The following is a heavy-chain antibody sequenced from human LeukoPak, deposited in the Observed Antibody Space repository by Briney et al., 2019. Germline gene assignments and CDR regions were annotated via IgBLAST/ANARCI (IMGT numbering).Heavy chain of an antibody. CDR1: GFTFTNFE. CDR2: INKIANTI. CDR3: ARESDFGDFDS. Sequence: GGSLRLSCAASGFTFTNFEMNWVRQAPGKGLEWIAYINKIANTIYYADSVKGRFTISRDNAKNSLFLHMISLRADDTALYYCARESDFGDFDSWGQGTLVTVSS. J-gene: IGHJ4*02. V-gene: IGHV3-48*03. D-gene: IGHD4-17*01.